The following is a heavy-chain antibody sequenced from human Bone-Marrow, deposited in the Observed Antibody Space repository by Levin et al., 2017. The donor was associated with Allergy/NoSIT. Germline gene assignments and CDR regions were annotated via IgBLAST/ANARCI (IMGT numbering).Heavy chain of an antibody. CDR3: ARGRVGGNF. Sequence: SQTLSLTCSVSGGSITNYYWTWIRQPPGKGLEWIGSIYYSGSADYSPSLKSRVTISVDTSKNQFSLKVTSVTAADTAVYYCARGRVGGNFWGQGTLVTVSS. J-gene: IGHJ4*02. V-gene: IGHV4-59*01. CDR2: IYYSGSA. CDR1: GGSITNYY. D-gene: IGHD1-26*01.